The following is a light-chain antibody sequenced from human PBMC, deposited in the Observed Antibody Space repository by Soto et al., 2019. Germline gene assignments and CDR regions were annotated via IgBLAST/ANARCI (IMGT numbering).Light chain of an antibody. Sequence: QSALTQPASVSGSPGQSIIISCNGSSSDVGSYNFVSWYQQHPGKAPKLIIYEVSKRPSGVSNRFSGSKSGNTASLSISGLQPEDEADYYCCSYAGNSGVFGGGTKLTVL. V-gene: IGLV2-23*02. CDR2: EVS. CDR1: SSDVGSYNF. J-gene: IGLJ3*02. CDR3: CSYAGNSGV.